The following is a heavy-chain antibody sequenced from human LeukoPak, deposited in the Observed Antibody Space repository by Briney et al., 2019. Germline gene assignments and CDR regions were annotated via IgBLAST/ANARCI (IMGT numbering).Heavy chain of an antibody. Sequence: SETLSLTCTVSGGSISSYYWSWIRQPPGKGLECIGYIYHSGTTNYNPSLKSRVTISADTSKNQFSLKLSSVTAADTAIYYCARQRDYADYLDAFDVWGQGTMVTVSS. CDR2: IYHSGTT. CDR3: ARQRDYADYLDAFDV. D-gene: IGHD4-17*01. J-gene: IGHJ3*01. V-gene: IGHV4-59*08. CDR1: GGSISSYY.